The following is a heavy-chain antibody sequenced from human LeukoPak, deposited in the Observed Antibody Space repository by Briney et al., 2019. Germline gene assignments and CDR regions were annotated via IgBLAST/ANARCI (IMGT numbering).Heavy chain of an antibody. CDR1: GFTFSSYG. J-gene: IGHJ6*03. CDR3: ARDSSSSYYYYYYMDV. V-gene: IGHV3-33*01. CDR2: IWYDGSNK. D-gene: IGHD6-6*01. Sequence: PGGSLRLSCAASGFTFSSYGMHWVRQAPGKGLEWVAVIWYDGSNKYYSDSVKGRFTISRDNSKNMLYLQMNSLRAEDTAVYYCARDSSSSYYYYYYMDVWGKGTTVTVSS.